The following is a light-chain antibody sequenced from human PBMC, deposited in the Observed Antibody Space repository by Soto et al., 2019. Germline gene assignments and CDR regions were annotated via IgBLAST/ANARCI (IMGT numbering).Light chain of an antibody. J-gene: IGLJ2*01. V-gene: IGLV2-8*01. CDR2: EVS. CDR1: SSDVGAYSY. CDR3: SSYAGSNNFVV. Sequence: SALTQPPSASGSPGQSVTISCTGTSSDVGAYSYVSWYQQHPGKAPKLMIYEVSKRPSGVPDRFSGSKSGNTASLTVSGLQAEDEADYYSSSYAGSNNFVVFGGGTKLTVL.